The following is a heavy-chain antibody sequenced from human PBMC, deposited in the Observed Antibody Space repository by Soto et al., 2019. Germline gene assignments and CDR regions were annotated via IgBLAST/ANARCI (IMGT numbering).Heavy chain of an antibody. Sequence: ASVKVSCKASGGTFSSYTISWVRQAPGQGLEWMGRIIPILGIANYAQKFQGRVTITADKSTSTAYMELSSLRSEDTAVYYCAREPTSSGLITFGGPGDYWGQGTLVTVSS. J-gene: IGHJ4*02. V-gene: IGHV1-69*04. CDR1: GGTFSSYT. CDR2: IIPILGIA. D-gene: IGHD3-16*01. CDR3: AREPTSSGLITFGGPGDY.